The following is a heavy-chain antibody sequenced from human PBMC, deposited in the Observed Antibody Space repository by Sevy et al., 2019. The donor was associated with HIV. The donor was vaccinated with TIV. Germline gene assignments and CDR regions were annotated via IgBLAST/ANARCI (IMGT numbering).Heavy chain of an antibody. CDR2: ISYDGSNK. CDR3: ARSGGFYYYFDY. D-gene: IGHD6-25*01. V-gene: IGHV3-30-3*01. J-gene: IGHJ4*02. CDR1: GFTFSSYA. Sequence: GGSLRLSCAASGFTFSSYAMHWVRQAPGKGLEWVAVISYDGSNKYYADSVKGRFTISRDSSKNTLYLQMNSLRAEDTAVFYCARSGGFYYYFDYWGQGTLVTVSS.